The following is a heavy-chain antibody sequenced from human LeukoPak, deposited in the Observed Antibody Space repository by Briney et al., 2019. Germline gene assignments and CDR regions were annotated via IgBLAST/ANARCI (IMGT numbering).Heavy chain of an antibody. D-gene: IGHD2-15*01. J-gene: IGHJ5*02. CDR1: GGSISSYY. CDR2: IYYSGST. V-gene: IGHV4-59*01. CDR3: ARDHCSGGSCYKWFDP. Sequence: SETLSLTCTVSGGSISSYYWSWIRQPPGKGLEWIWYIYYSGSTNYNPSLKSRVTISVDTSKNQFSLKLSSVTAADTDVYYCARDHCSGGSCYKWFDPWGQGTLVTVSS.